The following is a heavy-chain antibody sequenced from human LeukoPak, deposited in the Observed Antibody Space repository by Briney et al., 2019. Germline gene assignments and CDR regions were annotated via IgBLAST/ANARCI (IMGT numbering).Heavy chain of an antibody. V-gene: IGHV3-74*01. J-gene: IGHJ6*02. D-gene: IGHD5-18*01. CDR1: GFTFSSDC. CDR2: INSDGSST. CDR3: AKARMQLSPWYGMDV. Sequence: GGSLRLSCAASGFTFSSDCMLWVRQARGKGLVWVSRINSDGSSTSSADSVKGRFTISRDNYKNMVFLQMNSLRAEDTAVYYCAKARMQLSPWYGMDVWVQGTTVTVSS.